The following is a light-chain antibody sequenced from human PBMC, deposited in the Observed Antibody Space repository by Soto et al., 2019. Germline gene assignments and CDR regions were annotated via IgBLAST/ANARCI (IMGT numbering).Light chain of an antibody. CDR2: DVS. J-gene: IGLJ3*02. CDR1: SSDVGAYNY. V-gene: IGLV2-8*01. CDR3: ISYAGSSIWV. Sequence: QSALTQPPSASGSPGQSVTISCTGTSSDVGAYNYVSWYQRHPGKAPKLMIYDVSKRPSGVPDRFSGSKSGNTASLTVSGLQAEDEADYYCISYAGSSIWVFGGGTKLTVL.